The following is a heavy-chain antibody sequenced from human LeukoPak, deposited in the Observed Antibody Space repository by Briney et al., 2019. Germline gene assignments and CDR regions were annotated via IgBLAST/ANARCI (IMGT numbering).Heavy chain of an antibody. CDR3: AKDQEYPYGPFDY. V-gene: IGHV3-23*01. CDR1: GFTFSNYA. D-gene: IGHD3-10*01. Sequence: GGSLRLSCAASGFTFSNYAMTWVRQAPGKGLEWVSALSGTGAGTYYADSVKGRFTISRDNSKNTLYLQMNSLRAEDTAVYYCAKDQEYPYGPFDYWGQGTLVTVSS. CDR2: LSGTGAGT. J-gene: IGHJ4*02.